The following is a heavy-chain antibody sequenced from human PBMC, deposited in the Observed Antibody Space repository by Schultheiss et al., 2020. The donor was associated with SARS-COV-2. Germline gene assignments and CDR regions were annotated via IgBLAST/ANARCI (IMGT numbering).Heavy chain of an antibody. V-gene: IGHV3-30*07. D-gene: IGHD3-9*01. Sequence: GGSLRLSCAASGFTFSSYAMHWVRQAPGKGLEWVAVISYDGSNKYYADSVKGRFTISRDNSKNTLYLQMNSLRAEDTAVYYCARDETGIFYDYWGQGTLVTVSS. CDR1: GFTFSSYA. CDR3: ARDETGIFYDY. CDR2: ISYDGSNK. J-gene: IGHJ4*02.